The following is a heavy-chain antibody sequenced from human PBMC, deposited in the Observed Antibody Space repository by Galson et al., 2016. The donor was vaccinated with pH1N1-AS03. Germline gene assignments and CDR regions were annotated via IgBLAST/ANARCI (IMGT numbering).Heavy chain of an antibody. CDR3: AKDSNEYCSGGNCLAFDI. CDR1: GFTFSHYS. CDR2: ISGSSSYI. V-gene: IGHV3-21*01. Sequence: CAASGFTFSHYSMSWVRQAPGKGLEWVSSISGSSSYIYYADSVKGRFTISRYNARNSVYLQMDSLRAEDTAVYYCAKDSNEYCSGGNCLAFDIWGQGTVVAVSS. J-gene: IGHJ3*02. D-gene: IGHD2-15*01.